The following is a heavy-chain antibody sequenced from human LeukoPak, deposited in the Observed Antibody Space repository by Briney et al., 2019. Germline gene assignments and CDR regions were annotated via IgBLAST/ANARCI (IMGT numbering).Heavy chain of an antibody. V-gene: IGHV3-23*01. CDR3: AKRVATNYYYYYGMDV. CDR1: GFTFSSSA. CDR2: ICGSGGST. Sequence: GGSLRLSCAASGFTFSSSAMSWVRQAPGKGLEWVSAICGSGGSTYYADSVKGRFTISRDNSKNTLYLQMDSLRAEDTAVYHCAKRVATNYYYYYGMDVWGQGTTVTVSS. D-gene: IGHD5-24*01. J-gene: IGHJ6*02.